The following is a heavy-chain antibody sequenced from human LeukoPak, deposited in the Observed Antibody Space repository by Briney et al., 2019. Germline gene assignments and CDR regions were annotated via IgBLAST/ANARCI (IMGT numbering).Heavy chain of an antibody. V-gene: IGHV4-39*07. J-gene: IGHJ6*03. CDR3: ARERGGYSYGSPLRYYYYYYYMDV. CDR1: GGSISSSSYY. D-gene: IGHD5-18*01. CDR2: IYYSGST. Sequence: SETLSLTCTVSGGSISSSSYYWGWIRQPPGKGLEWIGSIYYSGSTYYNPSLKSRVTISVDTSQNQFSLKLSSVTAADPAVYYCARERGGYSYGSPLRYYYYYYYMDVWGKGTTVTVSS.